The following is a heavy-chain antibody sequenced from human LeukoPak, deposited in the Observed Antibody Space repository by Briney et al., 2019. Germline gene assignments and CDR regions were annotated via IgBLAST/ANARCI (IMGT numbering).Heavy chain of an antibody. V-gene: IGHV4-31*03. CDR2: IYYSGST. CDR1: GGPISSGGYS. J-gene: IGHJ3*02. CDR3: ARETNQRQLGHDAFDI. Sequence: SETLSLTCTVSGGPISSGGYSWTWVRQHPGEGLEWIGNIYYSGSTSYNPSLKSRVTMSVDTSENQFSLKVSSVTAADTAVYYCARETNQRQLGHDAFDIWGQGTMVTVSS. D-gene: IGHD6-13*01.